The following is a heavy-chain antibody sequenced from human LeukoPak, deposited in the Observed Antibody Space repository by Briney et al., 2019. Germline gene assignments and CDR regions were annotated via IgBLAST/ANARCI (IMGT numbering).Heavy chain of an antibody. CDR3: ARHRGGYGRDGFDI. D-gene: IGHD5-18*01. CDR1: GGSISSYY. J-gene: IGHJ3*02. Sequence: PETLSLTCNDPGGSISSYYTSWVRQPPGKGLEWIGNIYYSGSTNHNPSLKSRVTISVDTSKNQFSLKLSSVTAADTAVYYCARHRGGYGRDGFDIWGQGTMVTVSS. CDR2: IYYSGST. V-gene: IGHV4-59*08.